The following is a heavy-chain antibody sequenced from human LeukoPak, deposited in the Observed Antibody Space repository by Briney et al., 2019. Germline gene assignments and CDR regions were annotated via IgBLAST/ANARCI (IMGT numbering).Heavy chain of an antibody. Sequence: GGSLRLSCAASGFTFSSYGMHWVRQAPGKGLEWVAVIWYDGSNKYYADSVKGRFTISRDNSKNTLYLQMNSRRAEDTAVYYCARPTYYYDSSGYYGLIYWGQGTLVTVSS. CDR1: GFTFSSYG. CDR2: IWYDGSNK. D-gene: IGHD3-22*01. J-gene: IGHJ4*02. CDR3: ARPTYYYDSSGYYGLIY. V-gene: IGHV3-33*01.